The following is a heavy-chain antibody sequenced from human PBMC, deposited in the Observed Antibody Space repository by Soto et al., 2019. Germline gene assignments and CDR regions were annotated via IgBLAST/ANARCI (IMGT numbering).Heavy chain of an antibody. CDR1: GFTFSSYA. D-gene: IGHD6-19*01. V-gene: IGHV3-23*01. Sequence: GGSLRLSCAASGFTFSSYAMSWVRKAPGKGLERVSAISGSGSSTYYAESVKGRITISRDNTKNTLNQQMNSLSTEDTTEKYSALFGGGGALAGKWGPFDYWGQGTLAPSPQ. CDR3: ALFGGGGALAGKWGPFDY. J-gene: IGHJ4*02. CDR2: ISGSGSST.